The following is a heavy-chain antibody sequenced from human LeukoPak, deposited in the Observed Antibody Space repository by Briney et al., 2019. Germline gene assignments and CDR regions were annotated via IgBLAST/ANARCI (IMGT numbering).Heavy chain of an antibody. J-gene: IGHJ4*02. D-gene: IGHD1-14*01. CDR3: VRDSNLSFDY. Sequence: GGSLRLSCEASGLTLSTYWMHWVRQAPGKGVVWVSHINNDGTGTTYADSVKGRFTISRDNAKNTLDLQMNSLRAEDTAVYYCVRDSNLSFDYWGQGTLVTVSS. CDR2: INNDGTGT. CDR1: GLTLSTYW. V-gene: IGHV3-74*01.